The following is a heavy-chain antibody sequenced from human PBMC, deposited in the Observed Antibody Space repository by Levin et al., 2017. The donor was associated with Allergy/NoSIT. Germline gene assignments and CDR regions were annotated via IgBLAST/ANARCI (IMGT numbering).Heavy chain of an antibody. V-gene: IGHV3-66*01. D-gene: IGHD3-9*01. CDR2: IYSGGST. J-gene: IGHJ4*02. Sequence: GGSLRLSCAASGFTVSSNYMSWVRQAPGKGLEWVSVIYSGGSTYYADSVKGRFTISRDNSKNTLYLQMNSLRAEDTAVYYCAGTFSNFRIRYFDWLSVLADYWGQGTLVTVSS. CDR1: GFTVSSNY. CDR3: AGTFSNFRIRYFDWLSVLADY.